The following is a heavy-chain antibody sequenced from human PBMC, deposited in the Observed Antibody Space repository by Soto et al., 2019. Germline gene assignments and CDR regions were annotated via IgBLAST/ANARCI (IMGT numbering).Heavy chain of an antibody. CDR2: IYWDDDK. J-gene: IGHJ3*01. D-gene: IGHD3-16*02. V-gene: IGHV2-5*02. Sequence: SGAKLVKPTETLTLTFTFFGVSLTNRGVGVGWNRQPPGKALEWLAVIYWDDDKRYSPSLKTRLILTKDTPKNQVVLTMTNMDSVDTATYFCAHIVITFGGVVADDAFDVWGQGTMVTVSS. CDR3: AHIVITFGGVVADDAFDV. CDR1: GVSLTNRGVG.